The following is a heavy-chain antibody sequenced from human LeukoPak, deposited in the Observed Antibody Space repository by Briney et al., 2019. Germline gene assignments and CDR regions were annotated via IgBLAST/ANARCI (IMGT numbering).Heavy chain of an antibody. D-gene: IGHD2-21*02. Sequence: PGGSLRLSCAASGLTFSSYTINWVRQAPGKGLQWFSSISITSSYINYADSVKGGFTISRNNAEDSLYLEMNSLRVEDTAVYYCAKTGGRGDPFDYWGQGTLVTVSS. J-gene: IGHJ4*02. CDR1: GLTFSSYT. V-gene: IGHV3-21*01. CDR2: ISITSSYI. CDR3: AKTGGRGDPFDY.